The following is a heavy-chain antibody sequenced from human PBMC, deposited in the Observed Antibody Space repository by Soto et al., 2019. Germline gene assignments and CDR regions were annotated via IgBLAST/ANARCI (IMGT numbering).Heavy chain of an antibody. CDR3: ARELNTESSAYYSFAF. CDR2: VSTNDDRT. D-gene: IGHD3-22*01. Sequence: QVQMVQSGPEVKMPGASVKVSCKTSGYTFTAYGLAGLRQAPGQRPEWMGWVSTNDDRTNYARKFQGRVTMTTDRSTTTTSMEPRSLGTDDTAVYYCARELNTESSAYYSFAFWGQGTLVNVS. V-gene: IGHV1-18*01. CDR1: GYTFTAYG. J-gene: IGHJ4*02.